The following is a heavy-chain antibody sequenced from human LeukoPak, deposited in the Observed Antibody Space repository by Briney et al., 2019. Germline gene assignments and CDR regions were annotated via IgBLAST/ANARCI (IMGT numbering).Heavy chain of an antibody. J-gene: IGHJ5*02. CDR1: GYTFTSYG. V-gene: IGHV1-18*01. CDR2: ISAYNGNT. Sequence: ASVKVSCKASGYTFTSYGISWVRQAPGQGLEWMGWISAYNGNTNYAQKLQGRVTMTTDTSTSTAYMELRSLRSDDTAVYYCARSLQQWLVRVGWFDAWGQGTLVTVSS. D-gene: IGHD6-19*01. CDR3: ARSLQQWLVRVGWFDA.